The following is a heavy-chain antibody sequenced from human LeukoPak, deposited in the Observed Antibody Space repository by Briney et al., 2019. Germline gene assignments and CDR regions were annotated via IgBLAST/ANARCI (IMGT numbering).Heavy chain of an antibody. CDR3: ARDYYDSSGFGAFDI. CDR1: GYTFTDYY. D-gene: IGHD3-22*01. Sequence: ASVKVSCKASGYTFTDYYIHWVRQAPGQGLEWLGWINPNSGDTNYAQNFQGRVTMTRDTSSSTAYMELSRLRSDDTAVYYCARDYYDSSGFGAFDIWGQGTMVTVSS. J-gene: IGHJ3*02. V-gene: IGHV1-2*02. CDR2: INPNSGDT.